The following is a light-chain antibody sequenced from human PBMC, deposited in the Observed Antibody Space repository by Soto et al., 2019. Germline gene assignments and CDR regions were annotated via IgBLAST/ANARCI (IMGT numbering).Light chain of an antibody. CDR3: QQYNGSPFT. Sequence: EIVLTQSPCTLSLSPGERATLSCRANQSISHYLAWYQQKPGQSPRLLIYGAASRAIGIPDRFNGSGPETTFTLTISRLQPEDFALYYCQQYNGSPFTFGPGTKVDI. CDR2: GAA. V-gene: IGKV3-20*01. J-gene: IGKJ3*01. CDR1: QSISHY.